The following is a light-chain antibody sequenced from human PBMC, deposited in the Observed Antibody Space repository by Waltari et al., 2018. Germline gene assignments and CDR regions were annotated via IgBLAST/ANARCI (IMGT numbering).Light chain of an antibody. CDR1: QGISTY. J-gene: IGKJ4*01. Sequence: IQLTQSPSSLSASVGDRVTITCRSSQGISTYLAWYQQKPGEAPKLLIYAASTLQSGVPSRFSGSGSRTDFTLTISSLQPEDFATYYCQQYDNFPLTFGGGTRVDIK. CDR3: QQYDNFPLT. V-gene: IGKV1-9*01. CDR2: AAS.